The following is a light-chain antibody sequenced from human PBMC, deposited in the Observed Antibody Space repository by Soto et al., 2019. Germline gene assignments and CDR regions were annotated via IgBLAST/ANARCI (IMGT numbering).Light chain of an antibody. CDR1: SSYIGSTY. CDR2: RNN. CDR3: AAWDDGLSGWV. V-gene: IGLV1-47*01. J-gene: IGLJ3*02. Sequence: QSVLTQRPSASGTPGQRVVISCSGSSSYIGSTYVYWYQQLPGTAPKLLIYRNNQRPSGVPDRFSGSKSGTSASLAISGLRSEDEADYYCAAWDDGLSGWVFGGGTQLTVL.